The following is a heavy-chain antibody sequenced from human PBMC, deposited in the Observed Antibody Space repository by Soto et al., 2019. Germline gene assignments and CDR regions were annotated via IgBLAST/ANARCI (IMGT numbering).Heavy chain of an antibody. V-gene: IGHV4-39*01. CDR2: IYYSGST. CDR3: ARHSSVTLNWFDP. Sequence: SETLSLTCTVSGGSISSSSYYWGWIRQPPGKGLEWIGSIYYSGSTYYNPSLKSRVTISVDTSKNQFSLKLSSVTAADTAVYYCARHSSVTLNWFDPWGQGTLVTVSS. J-gene: IGHJ5*02. CDR1: GGSISSSSYY. D-gene: IGHD4-4*01.